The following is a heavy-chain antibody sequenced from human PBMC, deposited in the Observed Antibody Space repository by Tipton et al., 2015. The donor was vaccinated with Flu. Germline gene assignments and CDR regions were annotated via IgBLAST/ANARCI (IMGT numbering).Heavy chain of an antibody. D-gene: IGHD6-19*01. CDR1: GFTFSRYA. Sequence: SLRLSCAASGFTFSRYAMSWVRQAPGKGLEWVSAVSGGGANTYYADSVKGRFTISRDNSKNTFYLQMNSLRAEDTAIYYCAKVIPEKVAGLDYWGQGTLVTASS. CDR3: AKVIPEKVAGLDY. J-gene: IGHJ4*02. CDR2: VSGGGANT. V-gene: IGHV3-23*01.